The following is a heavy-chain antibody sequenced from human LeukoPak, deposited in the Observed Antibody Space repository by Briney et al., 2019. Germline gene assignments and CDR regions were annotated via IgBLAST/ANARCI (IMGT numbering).Heavy chain of an antibody. CDR3: VKGRIAVALYYGMDV. J-gene: IGHJ6*02. CDR2: IGGSGGRT. V-gene: IGHV3-23*01. Sequence: GGSLRLSCSASGFTFKSYAMNWVRQAPGKGLEWVSSIGGSGGRTYYADSVTGRFSISRDNSKNMVYLQMNSLRAADTAVYYCVKGRIAVALYYGMDVWGQGTTVTVFS. D-gene: IGHD6-19*01. CDR1: GFTFKSYA.